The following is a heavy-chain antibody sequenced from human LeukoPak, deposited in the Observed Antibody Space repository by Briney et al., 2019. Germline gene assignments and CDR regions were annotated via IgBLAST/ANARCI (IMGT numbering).Heavy chain of an antibody. Sequence: GGSLRLSCAASGFTFSSYSMNWVRQAPGKGLEWVSSISSSSSYIYYADSVKGRFTISRDNAKNSLYLQMNSLRAEDTAVYYCARRTSEYCSSTSCYVWGDPLDYWGQGTLVTVSS. V-gene: IGHV3-21*01. D-gene: IGHD2-2*01. CDR3: ARRTSEYCSSTSCYVWGDPLDY. J-gene: IGHJ4*02. CDR1: GFTFSSYS. CDR2: ISSSSSYI.